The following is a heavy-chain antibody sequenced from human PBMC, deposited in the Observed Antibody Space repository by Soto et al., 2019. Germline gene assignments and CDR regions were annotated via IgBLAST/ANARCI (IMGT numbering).Heavy chain of an antibody. CDR2: FSVSGGST. CDR3: AKEKISTSCCNWFDP. CDR1: GLIFRSYA. Sequence: ELQLLESGGALDKPGGSLRPSCEASGLIFRSYALGGVPRAQGKGLGWVSAFSVSGGSTYNEDSVKGRFTISRDNSKNTLYLQMNSLRAEDTAVYYCAKEKISTSCCNWFDPWGQGTLVTVSS. J-gene: IGHJ5*02. D-gene: IGHD2-2*01. V-gene: IGHV3-23*01.